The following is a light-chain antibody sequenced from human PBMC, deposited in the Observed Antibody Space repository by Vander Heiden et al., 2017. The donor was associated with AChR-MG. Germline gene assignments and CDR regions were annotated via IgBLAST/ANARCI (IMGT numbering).Light chain of an antibody. CDR3: QAWDSRSNWV. CDR1: RLGNKY. V-gene: IGLV3-1*01. J-gene: IGLJ3*02. Sequence: SYELTQPPSVSVSPGQTASITCSGDRLGNKYASWYQQKPGQSPVLVIHHHDKRPSGIPERFSGSSSGNTATLTISGTQSLDEADYFGQAWDSRSNWVFGGGTKLTVL. CDR2: HHD.